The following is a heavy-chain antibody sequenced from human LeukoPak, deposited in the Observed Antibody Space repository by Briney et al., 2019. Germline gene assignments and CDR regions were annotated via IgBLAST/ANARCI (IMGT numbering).Heavy chain of an antibody. V-gene: IGHV4-59*01. J-gene: IGHJ4*02. CDR3: ARVVGATIAG. CDR2: INYSGST. Sequence: SETLSLTCTVSGGSISSYYWSWIRQPPGKGLEWIGYINYSGSTNYNPSLKSRVTISVDTSKNQFSLKLSSVTAADTAVYYCARVVGATIAGWGQGTLVTVSS. CDR1: GGSISSYY. D-gene: IGHD1-26*01.